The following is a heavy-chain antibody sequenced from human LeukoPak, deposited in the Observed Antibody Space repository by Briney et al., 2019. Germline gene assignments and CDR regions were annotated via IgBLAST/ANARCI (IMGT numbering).Heavy chain of an antibody. CDR3: ARALEGYCSSTSCDKGDWFDP. J-gene: IGHJ5*02. Sequence: ASVKVSCKASGYTFTCYYMHWVRQSPGQGLEWMGIINPSGGSTSYAQKFQGRVTMTRDTSTSTVYMELSSLRSEDTAVYYCARALEGYCSSTSCDKGDWFDPWGQGTLVTVSS. CDR2: INPSGGST. V-gene: IGHV1-46*01. D-gene: IGHD2-2*02. CDR1: GYTFTCYY.